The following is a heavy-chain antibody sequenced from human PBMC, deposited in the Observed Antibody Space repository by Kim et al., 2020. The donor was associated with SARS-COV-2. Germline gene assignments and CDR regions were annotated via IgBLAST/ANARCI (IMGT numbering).Heavy chain of an antibody. Sequence: GGSLRLSCAASGFTFSSYWMSWVRQAPGKGLEWVANIKQDGSEKYYVDSVKGRFTISRDNAKNSLYLQMNSLRAEDTAVYYCARDGVGYSSSWAYYYYYYYMDVWGKGNTVTVSS. D-gene: IGHD6-13*01. CDR3: ARDGVGYSSSWAYYYYYYYMDV. V-gene: IGHV3-7*01. CDR1: GFTFSSYW. CDR2: IKQDGSEK. J-gene: IGHJ6*03.